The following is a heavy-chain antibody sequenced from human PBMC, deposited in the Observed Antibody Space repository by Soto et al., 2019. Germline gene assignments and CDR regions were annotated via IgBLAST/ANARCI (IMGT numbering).Heavy chain of an antibody. J-gene: IGHJ4*02. CDR2: INPTSGGT. CDR1: GYTFAAYY. Sequence: QVQLVQSGAEVKKPGASVKVSCKTSGYTFAAYYIHWIRQAPGQGLEWMGWINPTSGGTVYAQNFKDRVTMTRDTSISTAYMELRRLNSDDPAVYYCARDPDYGDYWGYFFDSWGQGTPVTVSS. V-gene: IGHV1-2*02. D-gene: IGHD4-17*01. CDR3: ARDPDYGDYWGYFFDS.